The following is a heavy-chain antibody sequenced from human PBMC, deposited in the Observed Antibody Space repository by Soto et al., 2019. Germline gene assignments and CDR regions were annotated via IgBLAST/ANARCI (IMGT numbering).Heavy chain of an antibody. J-gene: IGHJ3*02. CDR2: INHSGST. D-gene: IGHD6-13*01. V-gene: IGHV4-34*01. Sequence: SETLSLTCAVYGGSFSGYYWSWIRQPPGKGLEWIGEINHSGSTNYNPSLKSRVTISVDTSKNQFSLKLSSVTAADTAVYYCEGASSSWGAAFDIWGQGTMVTVSS. CDR3: EGASSSWGAAFDI. CDR1: GGSFSGYY.